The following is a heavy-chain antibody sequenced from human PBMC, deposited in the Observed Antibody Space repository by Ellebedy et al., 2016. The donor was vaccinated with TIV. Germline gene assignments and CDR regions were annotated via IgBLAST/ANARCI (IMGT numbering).Heavy chain of an antibody. J-gene: IGHJ4*02. CDR2: IWSDGTTK. CDR1: GFTFSSYG. Sequence: GESLKTSXAASGFTFSSYGMHWVRRAPGKGLEWVAVIWSDGTTKYYSDSVKGRFTISRDNSKNTLYLQMNSLRAEDTAVYYCAREIIYGGYYFDYWGQGTLVTVSS. CDR3: AREIIYGGYYFDY. D-gene: IGHD4-23*01. V-gene: IGHV3-33*01.